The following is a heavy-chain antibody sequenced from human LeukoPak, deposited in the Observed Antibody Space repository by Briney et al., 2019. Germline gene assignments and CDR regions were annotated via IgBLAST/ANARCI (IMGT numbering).Heavy chain of an antibody. CDR1: GFTFTNSA. J-gene: IGHJ2*01. D-gene: IGHD2-15*01. CDR2: IVVGSGNT. V-gene: IGHV1-58*02. CDR3: ATDLYCSGSSCPFDL. Sequence: ASVKVSCKASGFTFTNSAMQWVRQARGQRLEWVGWIVVGSGNTNYAQKFQERVTITRDMSTSTAYMELSSLRSEDTAVYYCATDLYCSGSSCPFDLWGRGTLVTVSS.